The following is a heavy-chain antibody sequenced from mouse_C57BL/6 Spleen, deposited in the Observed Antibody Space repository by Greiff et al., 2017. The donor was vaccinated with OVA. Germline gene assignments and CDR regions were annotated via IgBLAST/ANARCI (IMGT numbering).Heavy chain of an antibody. CDR3: VRQTAQATMDY. Sequence: EVKLVESGGGLVQPKGSLKLSCAASGFSFNTYAMNWVRQAPGKGLEWVARIRSKSNNYATYYADSVKDRFTISRDDSESMLYLQMNNLKTEDTAMYYCVRQTAQATMDYWGQGTSVTVSS. V-gene: IGHV10-1*01. CDR2: IRSKSNNYAT. CDR1: GFSFNTYA. D-gene: IGHD3-2*02. J-gene: IGHJ4*01.